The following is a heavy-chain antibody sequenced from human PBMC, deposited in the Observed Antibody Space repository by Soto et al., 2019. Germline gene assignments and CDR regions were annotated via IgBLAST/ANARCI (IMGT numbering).Heavy chain of an antibody. J-gene: IGHJ4*02. D-gene: IGHD5-12*01. V-gene: IGHV3-33*01. CDR1: GFTFSRYG. Sequence: ESGGGVVQPGRSLRLSCAASGFTFSRYGMHWVRQAPGKGLEWVAVIWYDGRNKYYADSLKGRFTISRDNTKNTLYLQMTNLRAEDTALYYCARDRGANSGYDGPGDYWGQGTLVTVSS. CDR2: IWYDGRNK. CDR3: ARDRGANSGYDGPGDY.